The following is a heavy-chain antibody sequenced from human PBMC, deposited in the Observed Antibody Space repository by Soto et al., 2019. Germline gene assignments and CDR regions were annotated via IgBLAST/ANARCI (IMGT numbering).Heavy chain of an antibody. CDR3: ARVRGHAFDI. CDR2: IYYSGTT. Sequence: QVQLQESGPGLVKPSQTLSLNCSVSGDSINNADHYWSWIRQHAGRGLEWIGYIYYSGTTYYNPSLTSRVTISMDTSKNQFSLEMSSVTAADTAVYYCARVRGHAFDIRGQGTMVTVSS. J-gene: IGHJ3*02. CDR1: GDSINNADHY. V-gene: IGHV4-31*03. D-gene: IGHD3-10*01.